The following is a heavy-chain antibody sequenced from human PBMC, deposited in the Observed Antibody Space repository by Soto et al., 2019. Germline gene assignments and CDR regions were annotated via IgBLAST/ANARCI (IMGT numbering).Heavy chain of an antibody. CDR2: INHSGST. Sequence: SETLSLTCAVYGGSFSGYYWSWIRQPPGKGLEWIGEINHSGSTNYNPSLKSRVTISVDTSKNQFSLNLSSVTAADTAVYYCARVGYYDFWSAQRYWFDPWGQGTLVTVSS. V-gene: IGHV4-34*01. D-gene: IGHD3-3*01. CDR3: ARVGYYDFWSAQRYWFDP. CDR1: GGSFSGYY. J-gene: IGHJ5*02.